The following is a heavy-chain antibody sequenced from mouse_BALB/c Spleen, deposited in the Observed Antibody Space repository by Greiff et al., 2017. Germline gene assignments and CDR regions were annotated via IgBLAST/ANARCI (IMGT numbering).Heavy chain of an antibody. J-gene: IGHJ2*01. CDR3: ARRGIYYDYDGYYFDY. CDR2: ISDGGSYT. CDR1: GFTFSDYY. Sequence: EVMLVESGGGLVKPGGSLKLSCAASGFTFSDYYMYWVRQTPEKRLEWVATISDGGSYTYYPDSVKGRFTISRDNAKNTLYLQMSSLKSEDTAMYYCARRGIYYDYDGYYFDYWGQGTTLTVSS. V-gene: IGHV5-4*02. D-gene: IGHD2-4*01.